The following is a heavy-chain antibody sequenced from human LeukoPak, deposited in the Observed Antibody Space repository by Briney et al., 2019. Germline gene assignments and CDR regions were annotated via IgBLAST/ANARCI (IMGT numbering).Heavy chain of an antibody. J-gene: IGHJ4*02. V-gene: IGHV3-7*01. Sequence: GGSLRLSCAASGFTFSSYWMSWVRQAPGKGLEWVANIKQDGSEKYYVDSVKGRFTISRDNAKNSLYLQMNSLRAEDTAVYYCARGLSSNGYLQYYFDYWGQGTLVTVSS. CDR1: GFTFSSYW. CDR2: IKQDGSEK. D-gene: IGHD4-11*01. CDR3: ARGLSSNGYLQYYFDY.